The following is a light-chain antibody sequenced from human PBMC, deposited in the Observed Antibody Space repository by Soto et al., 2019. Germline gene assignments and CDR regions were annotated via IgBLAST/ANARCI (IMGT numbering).Light chain of an antibody. Sequence: LTQPRSVSGSPGQSVTISCTGTSSDVGGYNYVSWYQQHPGKAPKLMIYDVSKRPSGVPDRLSGSKSGNTASLTISGLQAEDEADYYCCSYAGSYTYVFGTGTKVTVL. J-gene: IGLJ1*01. V-gene: IGLV2-11*01. CDR2: DVS. CDR3: CSYAGSYTYV. CDR1: SSDVGGYNY.